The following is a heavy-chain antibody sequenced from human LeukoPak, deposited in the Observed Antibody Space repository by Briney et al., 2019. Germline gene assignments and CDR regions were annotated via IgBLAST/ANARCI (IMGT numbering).Heavy chain of an antibody. V-gene: IGHV1-2*02. Sequence: GSVKVSCKASGYTFTGYYMHWVRQAPGQGLEWMGWINSNSGDTNYAQKFKGRVTMTRDTSISTAYMELSRLRSDDTAVYYCAGQTDYGDYVSNWFDRWGQGTLVTVST. CDR3: AGQTDYGDYVSNWFDR. D-gene: IGHD4-17*01. CDR2: INSNSGDT. CDR1: GYTFTGYY. J-gene: IGHJ5*02.